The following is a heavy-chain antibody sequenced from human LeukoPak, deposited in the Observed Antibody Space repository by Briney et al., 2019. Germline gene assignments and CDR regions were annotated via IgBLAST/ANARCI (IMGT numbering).Heavy chain of an antibody. Sequence: SETLSLTCAVSGYSTSSGYYWGWIRQPPGKGLEWIGSIYHSGSTYYNPSLKSRVTISVDTSKNQFSLKLSSVTAADTAVYYCARPTYYYERGAFDIWGQGTMVTVSS. V-gene: IGHV4-38-2*01. CDR1: GYSTSSGYY. CDR3: ARPTYYYERGAFDI. CDR2: IYHSGST. D-gene: IGHD3-22*01. J-gene: IGHJ3*02.